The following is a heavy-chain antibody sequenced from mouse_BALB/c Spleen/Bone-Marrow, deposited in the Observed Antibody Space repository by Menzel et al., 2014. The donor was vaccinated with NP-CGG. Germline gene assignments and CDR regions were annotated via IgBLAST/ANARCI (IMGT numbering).Heavy chain of an antibody. CDR2: INPGNGRT. CDR1: GYTFTSYW. CDR3: AGSELTGTTY. Sequence: VQLQESGAELVKPGASVKLSCKASGYTFTSYWMHWVKQRPGQGLEWIGEINPGNGRTNYNEKFKSKATLTVDKSSSTAYMQLSSLTSEDSAVHFCAGSELTGTTYWGQGTLVTVSP. J-gene: IGHJ3*01. D-gene: IGHD4-1*01. V-gene: IGHV1S81*02.